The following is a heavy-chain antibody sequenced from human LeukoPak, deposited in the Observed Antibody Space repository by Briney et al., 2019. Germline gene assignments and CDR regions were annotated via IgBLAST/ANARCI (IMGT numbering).Heavy chain of an antibody. J-gene: IGHJ4*02. CDR3: ARDGYYYDSSGYYLDY. V-gene: IGHV1-69*04. CDR2: IIPILGTA. D-gene: IGHD3-22*01. CDR1: GGTFSSYA. Sequence: ASVKVSCKASGGTFSSYAISWVRQAPGQGLEWMGRIIPILGTANYAQKFQGRVTMTRDTSTSTVYMELSSLRSGDTAVYYCARDGYYYDSSGYYLDYWGQGTLVTVSS.